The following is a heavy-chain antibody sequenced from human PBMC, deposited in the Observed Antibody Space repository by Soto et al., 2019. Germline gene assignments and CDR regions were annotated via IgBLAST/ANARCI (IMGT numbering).Heavy chain of an antibody. CDR1: GYTFTSSG. V-gene: IGHV1-18*01. J-gene: IGHJ4*02. D-gene: IGHD3-22*01. CDR3: ARDMRGYYDSSGYYLLDY. CDR2: ISAYNGNT. Sequence: ASVKVSCKASGYTFTSSGISWVRQAPGQGLEWMGWISAYNGNTNYAQKLQGRVTMTTDTSTSTAYMELRSLRSDDTAVYYCARDMRGYYDSSGYYLLDYWGQGTLVTVSS.